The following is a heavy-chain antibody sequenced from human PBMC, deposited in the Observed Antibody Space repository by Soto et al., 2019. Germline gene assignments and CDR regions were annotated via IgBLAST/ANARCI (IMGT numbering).Heavy chain of an antibody. D-gene: IGHD6-6*01. CDR1: GFTFSSYA. V-gene: IGHV3-23*01. CDR2: ISGSGGST. CDR3: AERPLSFQSARAPFDY. J-gene: IGHJ4*02. Sequence: EVQLLESGGGLVQPGGSLRLSCAASGFTFSSYAMSWVRQAPGKGLEWVSAISGSGGSTYYADSVKGRFTISRDNPTNTLYRQMNRLRAEDTAVYECAERPLSFQSARAPFDYWGQGTLVTVSS.